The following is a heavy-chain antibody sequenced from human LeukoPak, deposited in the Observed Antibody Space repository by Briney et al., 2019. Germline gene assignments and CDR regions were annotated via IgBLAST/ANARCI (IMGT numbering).Heavy chain of an antibody. CDR3: ARARKEYYRDNWFDP. Sequence: SVKVSCKASGGTFSSYAISWVRQAPGQGLEWMGGIIPIFGTANYAQKFQGRVKITADESTSTAYMELSSLRSEDTAVYYCARARKEYYRDNWFDPWGQGTLVTVSS. J-gene: IGHJ5*02. CDR2: IIPIFGTA. CDR1: GGTFSSYA. D-gene: IGHD3-10*01. V-gene: IGHV1-69*13.